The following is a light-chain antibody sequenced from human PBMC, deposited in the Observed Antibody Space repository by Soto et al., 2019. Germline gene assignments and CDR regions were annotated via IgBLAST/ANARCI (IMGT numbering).Light chain of an antibody. J-gene: IGLJ1*01. CDR2: EGT. CDR1: STDVASYNF. Sequence: QSALTQPASVSGSPGQSITISCTGTSTDVASYNFVSWYQQHPGKAPRLVIFEGTKRPSGVSNRFSGSKSGNPASLTISGLQTEDEADYFCYSYNPSSTFVFGTGTKVTVL. V-gene: IGLV2-23*01. CDR3: YSYNPSSTFV.